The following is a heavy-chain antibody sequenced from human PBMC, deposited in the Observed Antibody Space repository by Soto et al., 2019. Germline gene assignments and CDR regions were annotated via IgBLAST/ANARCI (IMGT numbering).Heavy chain of an antibody. CDR2: INPSGGST. V-gene: IGHV1-46*01. CDR3: ARESGGSAAAGRPYDY. Sequence: ASVKVSCKASGYTFTSYYMHWVRQAPGQGLEWMGIINPSGGSTSYAQKFQGRVTMTRDTSTSTVYMELSSLRSEDTAVYYCARESGGSAAAGRPYDYWGQGTLVTVSS. J-gene: IGHJ4*02. D-gene: IGHD6-13*01. CDR1: GYTFTSYY.